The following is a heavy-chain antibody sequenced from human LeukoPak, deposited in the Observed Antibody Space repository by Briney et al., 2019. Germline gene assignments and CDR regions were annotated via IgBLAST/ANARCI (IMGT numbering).Heavy chain of an antibody. Sequence: GASVKVSCKASGGTFSSYAIGWVRQAPGQGLEWMGGIIPIFGTANYAQKFQGRVTITADESTSTAYMELSSLRSEDTAVYYCARGRHIVWGLSCWGQGTLVTVSS. D-gene: IGHD2-21*01. V-gene: IGHV1-69*13. J-gene: IGHJ4*02. CDR1: GGTFSSYA. CDR3: ARGRHIVWGLSC. CDR2: IIPIFGTA.